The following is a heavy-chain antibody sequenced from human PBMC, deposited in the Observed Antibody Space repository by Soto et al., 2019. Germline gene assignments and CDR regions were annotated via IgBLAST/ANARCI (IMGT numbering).Heavy chain of an antibody. V-gene: IGHV4-59*01. D-gene: IGHD6-19*01. CDR2: IYYSGST. CDR1: GDSISGYY. CDR3: ARASTGFAFDI. J-gene: IGHJ3*02. Sequence: QVQLQESGPGRVKPSETLSLTCTVSGDSISGYYWSWIRQPPGKGLEWIGYIYYSGSTNYSPSLKSRVTISIDTSKNQFSLRLSSVTAADTAVYHCARASTGFAFDIWGQGTMVAVSS.